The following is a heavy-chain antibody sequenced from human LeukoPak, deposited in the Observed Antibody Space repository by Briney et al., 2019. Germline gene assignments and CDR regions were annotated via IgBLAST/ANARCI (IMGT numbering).Heavy chain of an antibody. CDR2: IRSKAYGGTT. CDR1: GFTFGDYA. V-gene: IGHV3-49*03. Sequence: PGGSLRLSCTASGFTFGDYAMSWFRQAPGKGLEWVGFIRSKAYGGTTEYAASVKGRFTISRDDSKSIAYLQMNSLKTEDTAVYYCTRDSSYQLLYFDHWGQGTLVTVSS. D-gene: IGHD2-2*02. J-gene: IGHJ5*02. CDR3: TRDSSYQLLYFDH.